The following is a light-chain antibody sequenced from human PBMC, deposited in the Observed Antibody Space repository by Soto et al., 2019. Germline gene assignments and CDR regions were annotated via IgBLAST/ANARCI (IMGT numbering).Light chain of an antibody. CDR3: ASWDNNLNGVL. J-gene: IGLJ2*01. CDR2: RNT. V-gene: IGLV1-47*01. Sequence: QSVLTQPPSASGTPGQTVNISCSGSTSNIGKTFVYWYQHFPGAAPKLLIYRNTLRPSGVPDRFSAYKSGTSTSLAISGLRSEDEADYYCASWDNNLNGVLFGGGTKVTVL. CDR1: TSNIGKTF.